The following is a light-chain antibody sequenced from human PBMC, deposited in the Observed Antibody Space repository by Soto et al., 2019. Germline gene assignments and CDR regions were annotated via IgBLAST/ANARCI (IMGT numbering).Light chain of an antibody. V-gene: IGKV1D-12*01. Sequence: DIQMTQSPSSVSASVGDRVTIACRASQGVSNRLAWYQQKPGKAPKLLIYGASTLQSGVPSRFSGSGSGTHFTLTISSLQPDDFATYYCQQTDSFPPGFGQGTRLESK. J-gene: IGKJ5*01. CDR2: GAS. CDR1: QGVSNR. CDR3: QQTDSFPPG.